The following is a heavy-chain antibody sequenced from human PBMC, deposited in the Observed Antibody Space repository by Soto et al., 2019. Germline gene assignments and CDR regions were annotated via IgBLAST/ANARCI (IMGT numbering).Heavy chain of an antibody. V-gene: IGHV3-30-3*01. CDR1: GFTFSSYA. J-gene: IGHJ4*02. CDR3: ARGSTYSSDY. CDR2: ISYDGSNK. D-gene: IGHD2-21*01. Sequence: QVQLVESGGGVVQPGRSLRLSCAASGFTFSSYAMHWVRQAPGKGLEWVAVISYDGSNKYYADSVKGRFTISRDNSKNTLYLQMNSLRAEDTAVYYCARGSTYSSDYWGQGTLVTVSS.